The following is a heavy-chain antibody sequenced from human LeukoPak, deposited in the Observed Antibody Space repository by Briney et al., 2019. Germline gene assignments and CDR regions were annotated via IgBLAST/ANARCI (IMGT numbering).Heavy chain of an antibody. V-gene: IGHV1-2*02. D-gene: IGHD6-19*01. CDR1: GYTFTGYY. CDR3: ARDIAVAGTDLDY. Sequence: ASVEVSCKASGYTFTGYYMHWVRQAPGQGLEWMGWINPNSGGTNYAQKFQGRVTMTRDTSISTAYMELSRLRSDDTAVYYCARDIAVAGTDLDYWGQGTLVTVSS. CDR2: INPNSGGT. J-gene: IGHJ4*02.